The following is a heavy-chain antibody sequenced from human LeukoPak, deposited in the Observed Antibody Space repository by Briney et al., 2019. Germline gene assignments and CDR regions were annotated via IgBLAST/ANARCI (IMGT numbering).Heavy chain of an antibody. J-gene: IGHJ4*02. Sequence: PGGSLRLSCAASGFTFSSYSMNWVRQAPGKGLEWVSSISSSSSYIYYADSVKGRFTISRDNAKNSLYLQMISLRAEDTAVYYCAREGSDFWSNYPDYRGQGTLVTVSA. CDR3: AREGSDFWSNYPDY. CDR1: GFTFSSYS. D-gene: IGHD3-3*01. CDR2: ISSSSSYI. V-gene: IGHV3-21*01.